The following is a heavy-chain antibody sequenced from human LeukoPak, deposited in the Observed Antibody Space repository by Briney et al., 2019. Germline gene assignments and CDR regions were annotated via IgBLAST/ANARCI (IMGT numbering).Heavy chain of an antibody. CDR2: IYYSEST. D-gene: IGHD6-19*01. CDR3: ARVSGGSGWYYFDY. CDR1: GGSVSSGSYS. V-gene: IGHV4-61*01. J-gene: IGHJ4*02. Sequence: SETLSLTCTVSGGSVSSGSYSWSWIRQPPGKGLEWIGYIYYSESTNYNPSLKSRVTISIDTSKKQFSLKLSSVTAADTAVYYCARVSGGSGWYYFDYWGQGTLVTVSS.